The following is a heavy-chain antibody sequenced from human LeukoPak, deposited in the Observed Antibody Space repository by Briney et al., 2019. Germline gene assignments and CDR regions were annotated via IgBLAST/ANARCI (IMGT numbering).Heavy chain of an antibody. Sequence: SETLSLTCAVYGGSFSGYYWSWIRQPPGKGLEWIGEINHSGSTNYNPSLKSRVAISVDTSKNQFSLKLSSVTAADTAVHYCARAANWYYDILTGYPASNWFDPWGQGTLVTVSS. CDR3: ARAANWYYDILTGYPASNWFDP. J-gene: IGHJ5*02. CDR1: GGSFSGYY. CDR2: INHSGST. V-gene: IGHV4-34*01. D-gene: IGHD3-9*01.